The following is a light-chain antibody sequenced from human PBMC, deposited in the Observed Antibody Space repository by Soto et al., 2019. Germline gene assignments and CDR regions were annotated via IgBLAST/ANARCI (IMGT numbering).Light chain of an antibody. V-gene: IGKV3-15*01. J-gene: IGKJ2*01. CDR1: QSVSSN. CDR2: GAS. Sequence: ARATLSCRASQSVSSNLAWYQQKPGQAPRLLIYGASTRATGFPARFSGSGSGTEFTLTISSLQSEDFAVYYCHHYNSWPYTFGQRT. CDR3: HHYNSWPYT.